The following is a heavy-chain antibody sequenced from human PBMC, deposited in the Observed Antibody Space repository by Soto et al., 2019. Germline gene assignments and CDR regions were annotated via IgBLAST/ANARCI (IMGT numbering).Heavy chain of an antibody. CDR3: ARDLIDGVFAY. J-gene: IGHJ4*02. Sequence: SQTLSLTCAISGDSVSRNSAGWNWIRQSPSRGLEWLGRTYYRSKWYNDYALSVKGRITINPDTSKNQFSLQLNSVTPEDTAVYSCARDLIDGVFAYWGQGTPVTVS. V-gene: IGHV6-1*01. D-gene: IGHD3-3*01. CDR2: TYYRSKWYN. CDR1: GDSVSRNSAG.